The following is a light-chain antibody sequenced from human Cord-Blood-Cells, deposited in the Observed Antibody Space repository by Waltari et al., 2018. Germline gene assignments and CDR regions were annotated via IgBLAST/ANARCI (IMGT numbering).Light chain of an antibody. CDR3: QQYYSTPPWT. J-gene: IGKJ1*01. Sequence: DIVMTQSPDSLAVSLGERATINCQSSQRVLYSSNNKNYLAWYQQKPGQPPKLLIYGASTRESGVPDRFSGSGSETDFTLTNSSLQAEDVAVYYCQQYYSTPPWTFGQGTKVEIK. CDR1: QRVLYSSNNKNY. V-gene: IGKV4-1*01. CDR2: GAS.